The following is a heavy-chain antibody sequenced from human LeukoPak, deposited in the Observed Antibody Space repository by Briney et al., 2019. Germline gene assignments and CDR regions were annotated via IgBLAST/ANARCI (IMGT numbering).Heavy chain of an antibody. CDR2: ISAYNGDT. CDR1: GYTFTSYG. V-gene: IGHV1-18*01. J-gene: IGHJ1*01. D-gene: IGHD3-10*01. CDR3: ARVQMVRGVLIPEYFQH. Sequence: ASVKVSCKASGYTFTSYGISWVRQAPGQGPEWMGWISAYNGDTNDAQKFQGRVTMTTETSTSTAYMELRSLRSDDTAVYYCARVQMVRGVLIPEYFQHWGQGTLVTVSS.